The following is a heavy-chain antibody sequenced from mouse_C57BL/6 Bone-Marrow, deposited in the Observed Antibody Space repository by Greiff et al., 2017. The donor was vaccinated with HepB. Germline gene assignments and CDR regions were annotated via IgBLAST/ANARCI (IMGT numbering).Heavy chain of an antibody. CDR2: IDPSDSYT. D-gene: IGHD2-3*01. V-gene: IGHV1-59*01. CDR1: GYTFTSYW. J-gene: IGHJ3*01. Sequence: QVQLQQPGAELVRPGTSVKLSCKASGYTFTSYWMHWVKQRPGQGLEWIGVIDPSDSYTNYNQKFKGKATLTVDTSSSTAYMQLSSLTSEDSAVYYCAREGIYDGYYARSFAYWGQGTLVTVSA. CDR3: AREGIYDGYYARSFAY.